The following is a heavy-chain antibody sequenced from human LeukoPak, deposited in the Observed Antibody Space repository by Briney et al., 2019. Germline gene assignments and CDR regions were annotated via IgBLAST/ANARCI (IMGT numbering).Heavy chain of an antibody. Sequence: SETLSLTCTVSGGSIKSYYWSWVRQPPGKRLEWIGFIYYNGNTNSNPSLKSRVTISVDTSKNQFSLKLSSVTAADIAVYYCVRGNYDNRGYSNAFDIWGQGAMVTVSS. CDR2: IYYNGNT. CDR1: GGSIKSYY. J-gene: IGHJ3*02. CDR3: VRGNYDNRGYSNAFDI. V-gene: IGHV4-59*01. D-gene: IGHD3-22*01.